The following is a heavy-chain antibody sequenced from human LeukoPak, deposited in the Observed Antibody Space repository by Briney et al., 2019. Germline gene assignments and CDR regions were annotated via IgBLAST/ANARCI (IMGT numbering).Heavy chain of an antibody. V-gene: IGHV1-24*01. CDR3: ATRPGYSGYDSVDY. Sequence: GASVKVSCKVSGYTLTELSMHRVRQAPGKGLEWMGGFDPEDGETIYAQKFQGRVTMTEDTSTDTAYMELSSLRSEDTAVYYCATRPGYSGYDSVDYWGQGTLVTVSS. J-gene: IGHJ4*02. CDR2: FDPEDGET. CDR1: GYTLTELS. D-gene: IGHD5-12*01.